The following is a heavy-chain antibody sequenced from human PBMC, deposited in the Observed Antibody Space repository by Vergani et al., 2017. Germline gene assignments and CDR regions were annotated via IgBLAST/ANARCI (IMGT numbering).Heavy chain of an antibody. Sequence: QVQLVASGGGMVQPGGSLRLSCAGSGFTFSGYGMHWVRQAPGKGLEWVAFIRYDGAKKYYADSVKGRFTISRDNSKNTLYLQMNSLRAEDTAVYYCARGASGDYVSSFDYWGQGTLVTVSS. CDR1: GFTFSGYG. J-gene: IGHJ4*02. D-gene: IGHD4-17*01. CDR2: IRYDGAKK. CDR3: ARGASGDYVSSFDY. V-gene: IGHV3-30*02.